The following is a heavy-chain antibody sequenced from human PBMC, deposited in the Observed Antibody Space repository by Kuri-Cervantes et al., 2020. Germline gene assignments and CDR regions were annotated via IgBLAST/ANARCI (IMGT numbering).Heavy chain of an antibody. CDR1: GYTFTYRY. Sequence: SVKVSCKASGYTFTYRYLHWVRQAPGQALEWMGWITPFNGNTNYAQKFQDRVTITRDRSMSTAYMELSSLRSEDTAVYYCAREGAAARYFDYWGQGTLVTVSS. CDR2: ITPFNGNT. V-gene: IGHV1-45*02. J-gene: IGHJ4*02. CDR3: AREGAAARYFDY. D-gene: IGHD6-13*01.